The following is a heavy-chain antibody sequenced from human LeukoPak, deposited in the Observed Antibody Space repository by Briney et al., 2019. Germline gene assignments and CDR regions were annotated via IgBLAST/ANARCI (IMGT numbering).Heavy chain of an antibody. CDR3: ARGVSGDFDY. D-gene: IGHD1-26*01. V-gene: IGHV1-8*01. CDR1: YD. CDR2: MNPNSGNT. J-gene: IGHJ4*02. Sequence: YDXNXXRQATGQGLEWMGWMNPNSGNTGYAQKFQGRVTMTRNTSISTAYMELSSLRSEDTAVYYCARGVSGDFDYWGQGTLVTVSS.